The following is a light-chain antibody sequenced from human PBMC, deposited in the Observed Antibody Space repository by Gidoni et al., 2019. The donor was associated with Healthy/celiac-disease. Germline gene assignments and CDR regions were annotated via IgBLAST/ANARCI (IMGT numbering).Light chain of an antibody. CDR3: QPANSFPPA. Sequence: GDRVTITGRASQGISSWIAWYQQKPGKAPKLLIYAASSLQSGVPSRVSGSGSGTDFPLTISSLQPEDFATYYCQPANSFPPAFGGGTKVEIK. J-gene: IGKJ4*01. CDR1: QGISSW. V-gene: IGKV1-12*01. CDR2: AAS.